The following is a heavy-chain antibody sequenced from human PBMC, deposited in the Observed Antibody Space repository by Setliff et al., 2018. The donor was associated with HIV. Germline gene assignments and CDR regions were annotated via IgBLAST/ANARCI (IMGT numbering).Heavy chain of an antibody. J-gene: IGHJ6*03. CDR3: ARGLRGVVKGRYYYMDV. V-gene: IGHV1-46*01. CDR1: GYTFTSYA. D-gene: IGHD3-10*01. CDR2: INPGGGNT. Sequence: ASVKVSCKASGYTFTSYAFNWVRRAPGQGLEWLAVINPGGGNTNYAQKFQGRVTVTRDTSTSTVYMDLSSLKSDDTAAYFCARGLRGVVKGRYYYMDVWGKGTTVTVSS.